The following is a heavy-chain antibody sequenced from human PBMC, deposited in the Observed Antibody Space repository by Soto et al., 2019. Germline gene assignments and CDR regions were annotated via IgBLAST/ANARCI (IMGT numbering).Heavy chain of an antibody. CDR2: ISSSSSTI. V-gene: IGHV3-48*02. Sequence: GGSLRLSCAASGFTFSSYSMNWVRQAPGKGLEWVSYISSSSSTIYYADSVKGRFTISRDNAKNSLYLQMNSLRDEDTAVYYCARQGGRLIGSYNWKRSTYYFDYWGQGTLVTVSS. CDR3: ARQGGRLIGSYNWKRSTYYFDY. CDR1: GFTFSSYS. D-gene: IGHD1-20*01. J-gene: IGHJ4*02.